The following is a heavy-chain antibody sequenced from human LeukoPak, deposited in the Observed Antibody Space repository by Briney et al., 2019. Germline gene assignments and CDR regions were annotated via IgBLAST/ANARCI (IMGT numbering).Heavy chain of an antibody. CDR2: IRSDGSST. CDR3: ARDSSGWGFDY. CDR1: GFTFSDYA. J-gene: IGHJ4*02. Sequence: GGSLRLSCAASGFTFSDYAMTWVRQTPGKGLEWVSGIRSDGSSTIYADSVKGRFTISRDNARNTLYLQVNSLRAEDTAVYYCARDSSGWGFDYWGQGSLVTVSS. D-gene: IGHD6-25*01. V-gene: IGHV3-74*01.